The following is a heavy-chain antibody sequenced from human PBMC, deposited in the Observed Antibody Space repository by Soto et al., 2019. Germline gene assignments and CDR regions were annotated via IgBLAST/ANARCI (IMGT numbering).Heavy chain of an antibody. CDR1: GFTFSSYA. Sequence: GGSLRLSCAASGFTFSSYAMHWVRQAPGKGLEWVAVISYDGSNKYYADSVKGRFTISRDNSKNTLYLQMNSLRAEDTAVYYCARDWGSGYYPTAETYYYYGMDVWGQGTTVTVSS. CDR3: ARDWGSGYYPTAETYYYYGMDV. D-gene: IGHD3-3*01. CDR2: ISYDGSNK. V-gene: IGHV3-30-3*01. J-gene: IGHJ6*02.